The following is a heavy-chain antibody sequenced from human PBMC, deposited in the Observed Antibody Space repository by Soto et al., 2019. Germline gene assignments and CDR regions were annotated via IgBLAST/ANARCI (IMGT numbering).Heavy chain of an antibody. J-gene: IGHJ4*02. D-gene: IGHD3-22*01. CDR1: GFTFSSYD. Sequence: GGSLRLSCSASGFTFSSYDMHWVRQGPGKGLEWVSAIGTAGDTNYAGSVKGRFTISRENAKNSLYLQMNSLRAGDAAIYFCARAIGPTLFDYWGQGTLVTVSS. CDR3: ARAIGPTLFDY. CDR2: IGTAGDT. V-gene: IGHV3-13*04.